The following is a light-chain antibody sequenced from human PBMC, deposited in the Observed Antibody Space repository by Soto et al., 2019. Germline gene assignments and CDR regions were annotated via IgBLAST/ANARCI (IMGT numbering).Light chain of an antibody. CDR2: AAY. Sequence: AIRMTQSPSSLSASTGDRVTITCLSSQGISSYLAWYQQKPGKAPKLLIYAAYTLQSGVPSRFSGSGSGTDFTLTISCLQSEDFATYYCQQYYSYPHTCGQGTKVEIK. J-gene: IGKJ1*01. CDR1: QGISSY. CDR3: QQYYSYPHT. V-gene: IGKV1-8*01.